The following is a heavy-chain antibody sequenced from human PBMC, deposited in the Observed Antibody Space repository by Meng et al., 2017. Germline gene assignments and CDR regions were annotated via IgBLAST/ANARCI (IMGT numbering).Heavy chain of an antibody. V-gene: IGHV3-15*01. D-gene: IGHD6-13*01. CDR3: ATGAAAADH. Sequence: VQVVETGGGLIQPVGSLSLACVASGFRVTDAWMSWVRQAAGKGLEWVGRINSNSDGGTTDYAAPVKGRFTISRDDSKNTLYLQMNSLITEDTAVYFCATGAAAADHWGQGTLVTVSS. CDR2: INSNSDGGTT. CDR1: GFRVTDAW. J-gene: IGHJ4*02.